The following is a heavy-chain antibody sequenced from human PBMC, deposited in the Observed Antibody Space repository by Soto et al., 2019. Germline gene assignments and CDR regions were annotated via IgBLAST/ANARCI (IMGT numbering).Heavy chain of an antibody. CDR3: ARPRGYDFDY. Sequence: QITLKESGPTLVKPTQTLALTCTFPGFSLDTSGMSVGWIRQPPGKALEWLALIYWDDDKRYSPSLKSRLIITKDTSKNLVVLTMTNMDPVDTATYYCARPRGYDFDYWGQGTLVTVSP. CDR2: IYWDDDK. CDR1: GFSLDTSGMS. J-gene: IGHJ4*02. V-gene: IGHV2-5*02. D-gene: IGHD2-15*01.